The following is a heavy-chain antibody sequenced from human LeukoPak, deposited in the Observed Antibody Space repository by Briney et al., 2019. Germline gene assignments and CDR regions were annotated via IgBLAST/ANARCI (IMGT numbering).Heavy chain of an antibody. CDR3: AKRIVGASGYYAFDI. D-gene: IGHD1-26*01. CDR1: GFTFSSYA. V-gene: IGHV3-23*01. Sequence: RAGGSLRLSCAASGFTFSSYAMSWVRLAPGKGLEGVSAISGSGGSTYYADSVKGRFTISRDNSKNTLYLQMNSLRAEDTAVYYCAKRIVGASGYYAFDIWGQGTMVTVSS. CDR2: ISGSGGST. J-gene: IGHJ3*02.